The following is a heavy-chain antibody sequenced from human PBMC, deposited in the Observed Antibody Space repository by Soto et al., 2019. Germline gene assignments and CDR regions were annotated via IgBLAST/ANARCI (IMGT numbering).Heavy chain of an antibody. CDR1: GFTFSNCG. D-gene: IGHD1-26*01. Sequence: GGSLRLSCAASGFTFSNCGMHWARQAPGKGLEWVAIIWHDGNNKYYADSVRGRFIISRDNSKNRLYLQMNSLRAEDTAVYYCASDLVGASDSYGLDVWGQGTPVTVSS. CDR2: IWHDGNNK. J-gene: IGHJ6*02. CDR3: ASDLVGASDSYGLDV. V-gene: IGHV3-33*01.